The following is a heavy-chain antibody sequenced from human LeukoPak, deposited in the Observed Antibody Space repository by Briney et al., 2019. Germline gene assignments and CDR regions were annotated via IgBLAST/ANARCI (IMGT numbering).Heavy chain of an antibody. V-gene: IGHV2-70*01. CDR1: GFSLSTSGMC. CDR3: ARIRVDTAMVYYYYGMDV. Sequence: SGPTLVNPTQTLTLTCTFSGFSLSTSGMCVCWIRQPPGKALEWLALIDWDDDKYYSTSLKTRLTISKDTSKNQVVLTMTNMDPVDTATYYCARIRVDTAMVYYYYGMDVWGKGTTVTVSS. CDR2: IDWDDDK. J-gene: IGHJ6*04. D-gene: IGHD5-18*01.